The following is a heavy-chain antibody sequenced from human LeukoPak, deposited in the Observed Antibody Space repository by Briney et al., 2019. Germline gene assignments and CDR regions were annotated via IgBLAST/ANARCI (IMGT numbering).Heavy chain of an antibody. CDR3: ARRIYYDSSGSVNNRFDP. J-gene: IGHJ5*02. V-gene: IGHV1-18*01. CDR1: GYTFTSYG. Sequence: ASVKVSCKASGYTFTSYGISWVRQAPGQGLEWMGWISAYNGNTNYAQKLQGRDTMTTDTSTSTAYMELRSLRSDDTAVYYCARRIYYDSSGSVNNRFDPWGQGTLVTVSS. D-gene: IGHD3-22*01. CDR2: ISAYNGNT.